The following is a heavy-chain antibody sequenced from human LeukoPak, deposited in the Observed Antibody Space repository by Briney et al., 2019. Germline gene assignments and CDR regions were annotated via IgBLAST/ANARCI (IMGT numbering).Heavy chain of an antibody. CDR1: GFIFSNAW. Sequence: PGGSLRLSCAAAGFIFSNAWMSWVRQAPGKRLEWVGRIKSKTDGGATDYAAPVKGRFTISRDDSKNTLHLQMNSLKSEDTAVYFCTTGNYWGQGTLVTVSS. CDR3: TTGNY. CDR2: IKSKTDGGAT. V-gene: IGHV3-15*01. J-gene: IGHJ4*02.